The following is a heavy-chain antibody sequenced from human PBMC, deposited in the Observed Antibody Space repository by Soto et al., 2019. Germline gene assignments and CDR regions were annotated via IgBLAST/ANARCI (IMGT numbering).Heavy chain of an antibody. Sequence: VQLVESGGGVVQPGRSLRLSCAASGFTFSSYAMHWVRQAPGKGLEWVAVISYDGSNKYYADSVKGRFTISRDNSKNTLYLQMNSLRAEDTAVYYCARGSNILTGYWVFDYWGQGTLVTVSS. CDR2: ISYDGSNK. V-gene: IGHV3-30-3*01. J-gene: IGHJ4*02. CDR3: ARGSNILTGYWVFDY. CDR1: GFTFSSYA. D-gene: IGHD3-9*01.